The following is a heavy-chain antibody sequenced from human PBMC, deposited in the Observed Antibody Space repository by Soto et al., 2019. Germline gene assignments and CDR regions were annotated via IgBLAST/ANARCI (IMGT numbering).Heavy chain of an antibody. D-gene: IGHD1-7*01. Sequence: SVKVSCKASGGTFSSYAISWVRQAPGQGLEWMGGIIPIFGTANYAQKFQGRVTITADESTSTAYMELSSLRSEDTAVYYCARLQSAGTMSPPTTSIYYYYGMDVWGQGTTVTVSS. CDR3: ARLQSAGTMSPPTTSIYYYYGMDV. CDR2: IIPIFGTA. J-gene: IGHJ6*02. CDR1: GGTFSSYA. V-gene: IGHV1-69*13.